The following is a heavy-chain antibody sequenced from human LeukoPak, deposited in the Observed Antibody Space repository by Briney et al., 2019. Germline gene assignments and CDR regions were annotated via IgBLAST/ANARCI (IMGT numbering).Heavy chain of an antibody. Sequence: PSETPSLTCTVSGGSISSSSYYWGWIRQPPGKGLEWIGSMYYSGTTYYNPSLKSRVTISVDTSKNQFSLKLSSVTAADTAVYYCARDSGKWRSPPYFDYWGQGTLVTVSS. V-gene: IGHV4-39*02. J-gene: IGHJ4*02. CDR3: ARDSGKWRSPPYFDY. CDR1: GGSISSSSYY. CDR2: MYYSGTT. D-gene: IGHD5-12*01.